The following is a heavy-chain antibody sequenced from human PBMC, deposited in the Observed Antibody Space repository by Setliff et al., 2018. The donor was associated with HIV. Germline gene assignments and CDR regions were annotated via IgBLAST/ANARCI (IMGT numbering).Heavy chain of an antibody. J-gene: IGHJ4*02. D-gene: IGHD3-3*01. CDR3: ARLDWFSKNFDF. CDR2: IFHSGST. V-gene: IGHV4-38-2*01. CDR1: GYSISSGYY. Sequence: PSETLSLTCAVSGYSISSGYYWGWIRQPPGKGLQWIGSIFHSGSTYYNPSLKSRVTMSVDKSLNQVSLKLSSVTAADTAVYFCARLDWFSKNFDFWGQGTLVTVSS.